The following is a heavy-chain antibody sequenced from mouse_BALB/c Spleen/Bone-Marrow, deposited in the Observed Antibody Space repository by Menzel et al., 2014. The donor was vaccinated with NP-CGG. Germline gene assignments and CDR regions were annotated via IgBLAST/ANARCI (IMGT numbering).Heavy chain of an antibody. J-gene: IGHJ4*01. D-gene: IGHD4-1*01. Sequence: EVKLVESGGGLVQPGGSLKLSCVTSGFTFSDYYMYWVRQTPEKRLEWVAYITKGGGSTYYPDIVKGRFTISRDNAKNTLYLQMSRLKSEDTAMYYCARQLAYAMDYWGQGTSVTVSS. CDR1: GFTFSDYY. V-gene: IGHV5-12*02. CDR2: ITKGGGST. CDR3: ARQLAYAMDY.